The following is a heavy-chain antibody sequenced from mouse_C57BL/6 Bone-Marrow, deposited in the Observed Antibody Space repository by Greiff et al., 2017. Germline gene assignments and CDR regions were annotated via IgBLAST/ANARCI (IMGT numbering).Heavy chain of an antibody. CDR3: ARCVLAYYFDY. CDR2: IRNKANGYKT. Sequence: EVKLVESGGGLVQPGGSLSLSCAASGFTFTDYYMSWVRQPPGKALELLGFIRNKANGYKTEYSASVKGRFTISRDNSQSILYLQMNALRSEDSATYYCARCVLAYYFDYWGQGTTLTVSA. D-gene: IGHD1-1*01. CDR1: GFTFTDYY. J-gene: IGHJ2*01. V-gene: IGHV7-3*01.